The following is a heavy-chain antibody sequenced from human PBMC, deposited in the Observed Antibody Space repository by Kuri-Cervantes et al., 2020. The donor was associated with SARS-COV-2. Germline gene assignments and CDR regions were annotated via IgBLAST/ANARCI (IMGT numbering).Heavy chain of an antibody. V-gene: IGHV4-38-2*02. CDR3: ARDLSLATYYDFWSGLYYFDY. Sequence: GSLRLSCTVSGGSISSGHCWGWIRQPPGKGLEWIGSVFYDGRTYYNPSLKSRVTVSVDTSKNQFSLKVNSVTAADTAVYYCARDLSLATYYDFWSGLYYFDYWGQGILVTVSS. J-gene: IGHJ4*02. D-gene: IGHD3-3*01. CDR1: GGSISSGHC. CDR2: VFYDGRT.